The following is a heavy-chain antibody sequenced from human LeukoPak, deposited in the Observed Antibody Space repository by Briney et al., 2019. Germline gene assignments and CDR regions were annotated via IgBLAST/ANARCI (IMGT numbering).Heavy chain of an antibody. J-gene: IGHJ4*02. CDR1: GNTFTGYY. CDR3: ARAISYDYVWGSYRLWGSGYFDY. CDR2: INPSGGST. D-gene: IGHD3-16*02. Sequence: ASVKVSCKATGNTFTGYYMYWVRQAPGQGLEWMGIINPSGGSTSYAQKFQGRVTMTRDMSTSTVYMELSSLRSEDTAVYYCARAISYDYVWGSYRLWGSGYFDYWGQGTLVTVSS. V-gene: IGHV1-46*01.